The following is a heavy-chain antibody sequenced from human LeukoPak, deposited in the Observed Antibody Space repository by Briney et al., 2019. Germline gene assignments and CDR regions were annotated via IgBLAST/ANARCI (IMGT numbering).Heavy chain of an antibody. Sequence: SVKVSCKTSGYSENFYGITWVRQVAGQGLEWMGGIIPAFGSANYAQKFQDRVTITADESTTTAYMELSSLGSEDTAVYYCARQKAYDFLTAAGYYFDYWGQGTLVTVSS. CDR2: IIPAFGSA. CDR1: GYSENFYG. V-gene: IGHV1-69*13. D-gene: IGHD3-9*01. J-gene: IGHJ4*02. CDR3: ARQKAYDFLTAAGYYFDY.